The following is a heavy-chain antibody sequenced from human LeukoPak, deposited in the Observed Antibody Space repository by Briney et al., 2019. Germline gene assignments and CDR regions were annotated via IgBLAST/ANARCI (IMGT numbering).Heavy chain of an antibody. J-gene: IGHJ6*02. CDR3: AREGHDYDFWSGYYTGYYGMDV. CDR2: ISAYNGNT. Sequence: ASVRVSCKASGYTFTSYGISWVRQAPGQGLEWMGWISAYNGNTNYAQKLQGRVTMTTDTSTSTAYMELRSLRSDDTAVYYCAREGHDYDFWSGYYTGYYGMDVWGQGTTVTVSS. D-gene: IGHD3-3*01. CDR1: GYTFTSYG. V-gene: IGHV1-18*01.